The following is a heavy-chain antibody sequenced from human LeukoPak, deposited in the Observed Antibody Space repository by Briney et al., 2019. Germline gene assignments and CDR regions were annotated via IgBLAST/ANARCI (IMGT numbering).Heavy chain of an antibody. V-gene: IGHV3-23*01. Sequence: GGSLRLSCAASGFTFSSYEMNWVRQAPGKGLEWVSAISGSGSTTYYADSVKGRFTISRDNSKNTLFLHMNSLRAEDTAVYYCARDYGGSSPFDYWGQGTLVTVSS. CDR3: ARDYGGSSPFDY. J-gene: IGHJ4*02. D-gene: IGHD4-23*01. CDR1: GFTFSSYE. CDR2: ISGSGSTT.